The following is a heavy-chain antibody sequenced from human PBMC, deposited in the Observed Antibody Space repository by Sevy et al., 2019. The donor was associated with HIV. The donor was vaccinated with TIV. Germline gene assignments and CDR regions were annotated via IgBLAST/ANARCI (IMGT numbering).Heavy chain of an antibody. J-gene: IGHJ6*02. CDR1: GFRFNDYG. CDR2: IRLDGSNR. D-gene: IGHD2-21*01. Sequence: GGSLRLSCVTSGFRFNDYGMNWVRQPPGKGLEWVAFIRLDGSNRNYADSVKGRFTISRDNSKNTLYLQMNNLRPDDTAVYYCEKIMSQARITASIVGLFFAVTDYYHMDVWGQGTTVTVSS. V-gene: IGHV3-30*02. CDR3: EKIMSQARITASIVGLFFAVTDYYHMDV.